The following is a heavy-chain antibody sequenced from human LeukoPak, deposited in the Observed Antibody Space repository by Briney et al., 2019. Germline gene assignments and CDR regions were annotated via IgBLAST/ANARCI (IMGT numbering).Heavy chain of an antibody. Sequence: PGGSLRLSCAASGFTFTTYSMNWVSQAPGKGLEWVSSITSSSTSMYYADSVKGRFTISRDNAKNSLYLQMISLRAEDTAVYYCARDPYSGSYGDSYYYYMDVWGKGTTVTISS. CDR1: GFTFTTYS. J-gene: IGHJ6*03. CDR2: ITSSSTSM. V-gene: IGHV3-21*01. CDR3: ARDPYSGSYGDSYYYYMDV. D-gene: IGHD1-26*01.